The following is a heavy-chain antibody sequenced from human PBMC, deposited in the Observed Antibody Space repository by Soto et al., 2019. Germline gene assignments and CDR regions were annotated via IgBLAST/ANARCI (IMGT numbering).Heavy chain of an antibody. V-gene: IGHV4-59*11. Sequence: PSETLSLTCTVFGASTSNHYWTWIRQPPGQGLEWIGCIYYRGTTNYNPSLKSRVTISVDTSKNQFSLKLSSVTAADTAVYYCARRYGGNFDYWGQGTLVTVSS. CDR2: IYYRGTT. CDR3: ARRYGGNFDY. CDR1: GASTSNHY. D-gene: IGHD3-16*01. J-gene: IGHJ4*02.